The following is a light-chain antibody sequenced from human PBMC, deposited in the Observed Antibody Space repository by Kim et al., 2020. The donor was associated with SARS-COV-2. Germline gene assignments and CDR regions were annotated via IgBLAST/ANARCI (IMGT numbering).Light chain of an antibody. J-gene: IGKJ4*01. V-gene: IGKV1-5*03. CDR1: QSGRSW. Sequence: AHVGDRINLTCRASQSGRSWLDWDKQKTGNAPNLLIYKVYTLESGVPSRFSGSGSGTEFTLTISSLQTDDFATYYCQQYSNYPRTFGGGTKVDIK. CDR3: QQYSNYPRT. CDR2: KVY.